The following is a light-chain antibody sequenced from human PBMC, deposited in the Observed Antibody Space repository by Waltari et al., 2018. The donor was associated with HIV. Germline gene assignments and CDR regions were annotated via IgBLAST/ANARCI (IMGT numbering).Light chain of an antibody. V-gene: IGLV4-69*01. J-gene: IGLJ3*02. Sequence: QLVLTHSPSAPAPLGASGKITRTLNNGHSNYAIACYEQQPEKAPRYLMKVTSNATHTKGDGIPDRFSGSSSGAERYLTISSLQSEDEADYFCQTWGSGTVVFGGGTKLTVL. CDR3: QTWGSGTVV. CDR1: NGHSNYA. CDR2: VTSNATH.